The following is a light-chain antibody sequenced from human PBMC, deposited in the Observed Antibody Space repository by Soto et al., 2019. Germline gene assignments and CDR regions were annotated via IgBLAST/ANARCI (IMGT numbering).Light chain of an antibody. V-gene: IGKV1-39*01. CDR1: QSVSRY. Sequence: DVQMTQSPSSLSALVGDRVTITCRASQSVSRYLNWYQHKPGKAPKLLINAASNLRSGVPSRFSGSGSGTDFTLTIDGPQPEDFAVYYCQQSYITPPITFGQGTRLEVK. J-gene: IGKJ5*01. CDR3: QQSYITPPIT. CDR2: AAS.